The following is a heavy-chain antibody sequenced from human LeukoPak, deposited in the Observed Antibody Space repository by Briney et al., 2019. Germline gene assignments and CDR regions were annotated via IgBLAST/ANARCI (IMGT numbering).Heavy chain of an antibody. V-gene: IGHV3-11*06. Sequence: PGGSLRLSCAASGFTFSDYYMSWIRQAPGKGLERVSYISSSSSYTNYADSVKGRFTISRDNAKNSLYLQMNSLRAEDTAVYYCARVYYYDSSGYYQPSGYFQHWGQGTLVTVSS. J-gene: IGHJ1*01. CDR3: ARVYYYDSSGYYQPSGYFQH. CDR1: GFTFSDYY. D-gene: IGHD3-22*01. CDR2: ISSSSSYT.